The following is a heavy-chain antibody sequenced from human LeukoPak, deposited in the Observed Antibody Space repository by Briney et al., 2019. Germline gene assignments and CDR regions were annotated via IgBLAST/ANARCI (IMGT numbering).Heavy chain of an antibody. J-gene: IGHJ4*02. CDR2: ISSSSSYI. D-gene: IGHD3-10*01. CDR1: GFTFSSYA. CDR3: ARGTYYYGSGSSINFDY. V-gene: IGHV3-21*01. Sequence: GGSLRLSCAASGFTFSSYAMNWVRQAPGKGLEWVSSISSSSSYIYYADSVKGRFTISRDNAKNSLYLQMNSLRAEDTAVYYCARGTYYYGSGSSINFDYWGQGTLVTVSS.